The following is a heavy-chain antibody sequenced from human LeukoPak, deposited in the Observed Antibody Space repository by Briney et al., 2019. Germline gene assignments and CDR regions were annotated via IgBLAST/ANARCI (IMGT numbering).Heavy chain of an antibody. V-gene: IGHV3-66*01. D-gene: IGHD3-16*01. J-gene: IGHJ4*02. CDR2: IYSGDRT. Sequence: GGSLRLSCAVSGFTVSSKYMSWVRQAPGKGLEWVSVIYSGDRTYFADSVKGRFTISRDNFKNILYLQMNSLRVDDTAVYHCARDLYLSYWGQGTLVTVSS. CDR3: ARDLYLSY. CDR1: GFTVSSKY.